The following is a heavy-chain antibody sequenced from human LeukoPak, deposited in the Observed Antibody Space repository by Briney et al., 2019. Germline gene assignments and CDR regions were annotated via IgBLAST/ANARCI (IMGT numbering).Heavy chain of an antibody. CDR2: ISTGSSTT. V-gene: IGHV3-48*02. D-gene: IGHD4-23*01. CDR1: GFNFANHA. J-gene: IGHJ4*02. Sequence: GGSLRLSCAASGFNFANHAMNWVRQAPGKGLEWVSYISTGSSTTYYADSVKGRFTISRDNVENSLYLQMNSLRDEDTAVYYCARVAAGYSVNYFDYWGQGTLVTVSS. CDR3: ARVAAGYSVNYFDY.